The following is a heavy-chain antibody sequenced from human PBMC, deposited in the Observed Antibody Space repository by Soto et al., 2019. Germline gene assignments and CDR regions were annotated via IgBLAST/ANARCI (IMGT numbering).Heavy chain of an antibody. CDR1: GFTFSSYA. CDR3: AKSGLFLRYFDWFESYYYMDV. Sequence: PGGSLRLSCAASGFTFSSYAMSWVRQAPGKGLEWVSAISGSGGSTYYADSVKGRFTISRDNSKNTLYLQMNSLRAEDTAVYYCAKSGLFLRYFDWFESYYYMDVWGKGTTVTVSS. D-gene: IGHD3-9*01. V-gene: IGHV3-23*01. CDR2: ISGSGGST. J-gene: IGHJ6*03.